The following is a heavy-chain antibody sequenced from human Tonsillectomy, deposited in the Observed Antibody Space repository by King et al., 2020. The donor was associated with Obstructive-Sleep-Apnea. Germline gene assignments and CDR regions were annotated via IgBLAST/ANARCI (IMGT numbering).Heavy chain of an antibody. V-gene: IGHV4-31*03. Sequence: VQLQESGPGLVKPSQTLSLTCTVSGGSISSGGYYWSWIRQPPGKGLEWIGYIYCSGSTYYNPSLKSRVTISVDTSKNQFSLKLSSVTAADTAVYYCARWGDCSSTSCYYGMDVWGQGTTVTVSS. CDR2: IYCSGST. J-gene: IGHJ6*02. CDR1: GGSISSGGYY. D-gene: IGHD2-2*01. CDR3: ARWGDCSSTSCYYGMDV.